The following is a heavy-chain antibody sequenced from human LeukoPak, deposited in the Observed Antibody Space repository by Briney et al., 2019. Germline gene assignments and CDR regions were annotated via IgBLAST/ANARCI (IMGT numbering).Heavy chain of an antibody. CDR3: ARDLYSSGWFVY. J-gene: IGHJ4*02. Sequence: GASVKVSCKASGYTFTSYYMHWVRQAPGQGLEWMGIINPSGGSTSYAQKFQGRVTMTRDTSISTAYMELSRLRSDDTAVYYCARDLYSSGWFVYWGQGTLVTVSS. CDR1: GYTFTSYY. CDR2: INPSGGST. V-gene: IGHV1-46*01. D-gene: IGHD6-19*01.